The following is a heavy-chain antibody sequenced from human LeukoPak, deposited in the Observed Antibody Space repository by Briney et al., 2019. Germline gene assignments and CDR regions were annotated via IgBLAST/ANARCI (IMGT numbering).Heavy chain of an antibody. CDR1: GFTFSSYA. V-gene: IGHV3-23*01. CDR3: AKDQGIAVAGEFDY. Sequence: QPGGSLRLSCAASGFTFSSYAMSWVRQAPGKGLEWVSAISGSGGSTYYADSVKGRSTISRDNSKNTLYLQMNSLRAEDTAVYYCAKDQGIAVAGEFDYWGQGTLVTVSS. J-gene: IGHJ4*02. D-gene: IGHD6-19*01. CDR2: ISGSGGST.